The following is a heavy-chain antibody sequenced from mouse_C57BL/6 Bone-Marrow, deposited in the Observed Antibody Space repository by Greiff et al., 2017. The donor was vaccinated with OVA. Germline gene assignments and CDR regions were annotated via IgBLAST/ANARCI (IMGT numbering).Heavy chain of an antibody. CDR2: IWSGGSP. CDR1: GFSLTSYG. D-gene: IGHD2-3*01. CDR3: ARKGWLLYWYFDV. Sequence: QVQLKESGPGLVQPSQSLSITCTVSGFSLTSYGVHWVRQSPGKGLEWLGVIWSGGSPDYNAAFISRLSISKDNSKSQVFFKMNSRQADDTAIYDCARKGWLLYWYFDVWGTGTTVTVSS. V-gene: IGHV2-2*01. J-gene: IGHJ1*03.